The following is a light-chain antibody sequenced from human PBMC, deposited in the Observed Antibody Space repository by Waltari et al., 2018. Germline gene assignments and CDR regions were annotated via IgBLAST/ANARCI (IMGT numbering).Light chain of an antibody. CDR2: GAS. J-gene: IGKJ2*01. CDR3: QQANSFPYT. Sequence: DIQMTQSPSSVSASVGDRVTITCRASQAIKTWLAWYQQKSGTAPKLLIYGASNLQTGVPSRFSGSGSGAYFTLTISSLLPEDFATYYCQQANSFPYTFGQGTNLEI. CDR1: QAIKTW. V-gene: IGKV1-12*01.